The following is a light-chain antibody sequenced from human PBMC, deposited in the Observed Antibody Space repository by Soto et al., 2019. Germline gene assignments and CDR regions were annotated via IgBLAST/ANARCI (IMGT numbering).Light chain of an antibody. CDR3: QQSYSNPLSIT. CDR1: QNISSY. CDR2: AAS. Sequence: DVQMTQSPSSLSASVGDRVTITCRASQNISSYLNWYQQKPGKAPKLLIYAASSLQSGVPSRFSGSGSGTDFTLTISSLQPEDFVTYYCQQSYSNPLSITFGQGTRLETK. V-gene: IGKV1-39*01. J-gene: IGKJ5*01.